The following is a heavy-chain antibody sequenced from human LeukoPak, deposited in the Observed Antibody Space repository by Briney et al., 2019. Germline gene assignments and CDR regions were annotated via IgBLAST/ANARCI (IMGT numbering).Heavy chain of an antibody. V-gene: IGHV3-30-3*01. Sequence: VISYDGSNKYYADSVKGRFTISRDNSKNTLYLQMNSLRAEDTAVYYCARERIVGAHYFDYWGQGTLVTVSS. CDR3: ARERIVGAHYFDY. J-gene: IGHJ4*02. CDR2: ISYDGSNK. D-gene: IGHD1-26*01.